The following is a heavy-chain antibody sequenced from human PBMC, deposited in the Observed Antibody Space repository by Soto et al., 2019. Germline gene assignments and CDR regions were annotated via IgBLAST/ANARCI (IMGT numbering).Heavy chain of an antibody. J-gene: IGHJ4*02. CDR3: GTTRGGGGY. CDR2: IYSGGYT. CDR1: GFTVSNNY. Sequence: EVQLVESGGGLIQPGGSLRLSCAVSGFTVSNNYMSWVRQAPGKGLEGVSVIYSGGYTAYGDSVKGRFTISRDNSKNTTFLKMNRRGADDAAVFFGGTTRGGGGYWGQGTLVTVSS. D-gene: IGHD3-16*01. V-gene: IGHV3-53*01.